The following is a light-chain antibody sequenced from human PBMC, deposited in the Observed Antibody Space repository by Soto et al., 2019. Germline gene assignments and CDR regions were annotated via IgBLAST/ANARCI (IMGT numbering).Light chain of an antibody. V-gene: IGKV3-15*01. J-gene: IGKJ2*01. CDR1: QSVGRN. CDR2: GAS. CDR3: QQYDNWPHT. Sequence: EIVMTQSPAALSVSPGERATLSCRASQSVGRNLAWYQQKPGQAPRLLIKGASIRATGIPARFSGSGSGTESTLTISSLQSEDFAVYYCQQYDNWPHTFAQGTKLESK.